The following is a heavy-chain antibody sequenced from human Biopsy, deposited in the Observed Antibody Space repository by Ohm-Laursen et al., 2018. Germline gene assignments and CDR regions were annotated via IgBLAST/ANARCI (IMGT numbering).Heavy chain of an antibody. J-gene: IGHJ6*02. V-gene: IGHV3-7*01. Sequence: SLRLSCTASDSTFRSYWRDWVRPAPGKGLEWVAKINQEGHDKYNAASEKGRFTIPRDIVMNSLYLETNSQTPEDTAVYHCAREGACADFRFPYYNGMDVWGPGTTVIVSS. CDR2: INQEGHDK. D-gene: IGHD2/OR15-2a*01. CDR3: AREGACADFRFPYYNGMDV. CDR1: DSTFRSYW.